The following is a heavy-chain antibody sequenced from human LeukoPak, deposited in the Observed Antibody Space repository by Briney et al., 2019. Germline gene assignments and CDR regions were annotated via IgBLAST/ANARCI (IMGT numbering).Heavy chain of an antibody. CDR2: ISAYNGNT. Sequence: GASVKVSCKASGYTFTSYGISWVRQAPGQGLEWMGWISAYNGNTNYAQKLQGRVTMTTDTSTSTAYMELRSLRSDDTAVYYCAREVYSRQYSGYDRPYYMDVWGKGTTVTVSS. D-gene: IGHD5-12*01. V-gene: IGHV1-18*01. J-gene: IGHJ6*03. CDR1: GYTFTSYG. CDR3: AREVYSRQYSGYDRPYYMDV.